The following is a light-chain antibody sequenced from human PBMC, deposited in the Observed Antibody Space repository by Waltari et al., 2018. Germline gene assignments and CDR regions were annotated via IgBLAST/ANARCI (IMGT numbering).Light chain of an antibody. Sequence: DIVMTQSPDSPAVSLVERATINCKSTQSVLFNFNNKNYLGWYQHKPGRPPKPLIYWASTRESGVPDRFSGSGSGTDFNLTISSLQAEDVAVYYCQQYYSLPWAFGQGTKVEIK. V-gene: IGKV4-1*01. CDR2: WAS. CDR1: QSVLFNFNNKNY. J-gene: IGKJ1*01. CDR3: QQYYSLPWA.